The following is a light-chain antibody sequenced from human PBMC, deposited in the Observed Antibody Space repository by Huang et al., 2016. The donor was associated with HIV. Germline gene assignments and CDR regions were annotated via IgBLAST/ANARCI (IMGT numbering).Light chain of an antibody. CDR3: QQYNDYSPLT. CDR1: ESISSW. J-gene: IGKJ4*01. V-gene: IGKV1-5*03. CDR2: KAS. Sequence: DIQMPQSPSTLSASVGDRVTFTCRASESISSWLAWYQQKPGKAPKLLIYKASTLESGVPSRFSGSGSGTEFTLTISSLQPDDFATYYCQQYNDYSPLTFGGGTKVEIK.